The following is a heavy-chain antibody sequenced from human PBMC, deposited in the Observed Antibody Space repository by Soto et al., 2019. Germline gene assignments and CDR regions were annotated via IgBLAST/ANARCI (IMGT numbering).Heavy chain of an antibody. CDR2: INSDGSST. CDR1: GFTFSSYW. D-gene: IGHD1-7*01. V-gene: IGHV3-74*01. Sequence: QPGGSLRLSCAASGFTFSSYWMHWVRQAPGKGLVWVSRINSDGSSTSYADSVKGRFTISRDNAKNTLYLQMNSLRAEDTAVYYCARAKTTLWDYYYYMDVWGKGTTVTVSS. J-gene: IGHJ6*03. CDR3: ARAKTTLWDYYYYMDV.